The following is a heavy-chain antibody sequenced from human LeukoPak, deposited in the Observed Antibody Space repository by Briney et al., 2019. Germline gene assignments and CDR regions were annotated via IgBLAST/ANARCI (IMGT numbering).Heavy chain of an antibody. CDR1: GFTSSSYT. J-gene: IGHJ1*01. CDR3: ARGSHQDYFGSMGYFIAG. Sequence: GGSLRLSSAASGFTSSSYTIYWVRQAPGKGLEWVTLISHDGRNKNYADSVKGRFTISRDNSTKTLYLEVNSLRPVDAAVYYCARGSHQDYFGSMGYFIAGWGQGCLVTVSS. CDR2: ISHDGRNK. D-gene: IGHD3-10*01. V-gene: IGHV3-30*04.